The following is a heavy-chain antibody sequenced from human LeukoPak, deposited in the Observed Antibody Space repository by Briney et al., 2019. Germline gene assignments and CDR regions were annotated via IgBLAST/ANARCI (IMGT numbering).Heavy chain of an antibody. CDR1: GYTFTSYG. Sequence: ASVKVSCKASGYTFTSYGISWVRQATGQRLEWMGWMNPNSGNTGYAQKFQGRVTMTRNTSISTAYMELSSLRSEDTAVYYCARRQVRGVKGHEDWGQGTLVTVSS. V-gene: IGHV1-8*02. J-gene: IGHJ4*02. CDR3: ARRQVRGVKGHED. CDR2: MNPNSGNT. D-gene: IGHD3-10*01.